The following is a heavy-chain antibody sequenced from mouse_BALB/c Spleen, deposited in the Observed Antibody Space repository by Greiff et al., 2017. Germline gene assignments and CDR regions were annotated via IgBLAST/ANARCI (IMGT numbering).Heavy chain of an antibody. CDR3: ARVGNRLFDY. V-gene: IGHV3-6*02. CDR2: ISYDGSN. CDR1: GYSITSGYY. Sequence: VQLQQSGPGLVKPSQSLSLTCSVTGYSITSGYYWNWIRQFPGNKLEWMGYISYDGSNNYNPSLNNRISITRDTSKNQFFLKLNSVTTEDTATYYCARVGNRLFDYWGQGTTLTVSS. D-gene: IGHD2-14*01. J-gene: IGHJ2*01.